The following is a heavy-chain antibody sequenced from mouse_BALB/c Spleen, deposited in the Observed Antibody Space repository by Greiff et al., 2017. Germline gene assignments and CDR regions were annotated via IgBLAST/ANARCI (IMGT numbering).Heavy chain of an antibody. CDR1: GYTFTSYY. CDR3: TRGYIYAMDY. D-gene: IGHD1-3*01. Sequence: QVQLQQPGAELVKPGASVKLSCKASGYTFTSYYMHWVKQRPGQGLEWIGGINPSNGGTNFNEEFKSKATLTVDKSSSTAYMQLSSLTSEDSAVYYCTRGYIYAMDYWGQGTSVTVSS. J-gene: IGHJ4*01. V-gene: IGHV1S81*02. CDR2: INPSNGGT.